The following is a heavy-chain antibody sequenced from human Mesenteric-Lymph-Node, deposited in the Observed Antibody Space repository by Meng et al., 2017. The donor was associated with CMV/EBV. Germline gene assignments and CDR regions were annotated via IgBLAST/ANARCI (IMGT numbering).Heavy chain of an antibody. CDR1: GFTFSSCE. CDR2: IRSSGSTI. J-gene: IGHJ6*02. V-gene: IGHV3-48*03. CDR3: ARGRRLRSPYYYYGMDV. D-gene: IGHD2-21*02. Sequence: GGSLRLSCAASGFTFSSCEMNWVRQAPGKGLEWVSYIRSSGSTIYYADSVKGRFTISRDNAKNSLYLQMNSLRAEDTAVYYCARGRRLRSPYYYYGMDVWGQGTTVTVSS.